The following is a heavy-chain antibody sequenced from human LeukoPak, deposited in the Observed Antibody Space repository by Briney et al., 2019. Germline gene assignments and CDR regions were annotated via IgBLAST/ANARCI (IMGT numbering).Heavy chain of an antibody. V-gene: IGHV1-69*04. J-gene: IGHJ4*02. Sequence: SVKVSCKASGGTFSSYAISWVRPAPGQGLEWMGRIIPILGIANYAQKFQGRVTITADKSTSTAYMELSSLRSEDTAVYYCARAGVYYDSSGYYPYWGQGTLVTVSS. CDR3: ARAGVYYDSSGYYPY. CDR1: GGTFSSYA. D-gene: IGHD3-22*01. CDR2: IIPILGIA.